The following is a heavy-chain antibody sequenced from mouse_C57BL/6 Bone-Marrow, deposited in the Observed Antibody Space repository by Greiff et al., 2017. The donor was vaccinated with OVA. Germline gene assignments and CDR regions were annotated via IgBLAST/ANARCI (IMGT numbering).Heavy chain of an antibody. CDR1: GYTFTDYN. D-gene: IGHD1-1*01. Sequence: EVQVVESGPELVKPGASVKIPCKASGYTFTDYNMDWVKQSHGKSLEWIGDINPNNGGTIYNQKFKGKATLTVDKSSSTAYMELRSLTSEDTAVYYCARDYYGSSYGFAYWGQGTLVTVSA. V-gene: IGHV1-18*01. CDR2: INPNNGGT. CDR3: ARDYYGSSYGFAY. J-gene: IGHJ3*01.